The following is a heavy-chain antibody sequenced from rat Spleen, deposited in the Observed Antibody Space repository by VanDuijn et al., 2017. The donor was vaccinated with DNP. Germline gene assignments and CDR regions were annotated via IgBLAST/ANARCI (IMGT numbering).Heavy chain of an antibody. CDR2: ISPSGSRT. V-gene: IGHV5-46*01. CDR3: ARGSSSIYWYFDF. J-gene: IGHJ1*01. Sequence: EVQLVESGGGLVQPGGSLKLSCVASGFTFSSFPMAWVRQAPKKGLEWVAAISPSGSRTYYPDSVKGRFTISRDDAKSGLYLQMNSLKSEDTATYYCARGSSSIYWYFDFWGPGTMVTVSS. D-gene: IGHD1-2*01. CDR1: GFTFSSFP.